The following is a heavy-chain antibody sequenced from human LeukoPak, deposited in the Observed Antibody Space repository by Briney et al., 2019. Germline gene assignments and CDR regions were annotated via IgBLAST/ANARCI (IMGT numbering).Heavy chain of an antibody. J-gene: IGHJ4*02. Sequence: VASVKVSCKASGYTFTSYDINWVRQATGQGLEWMGWMNPNSGNTGYAQKFQGRVTMTRNTSISTAYMELSSLRSEDTAVYYCARVQDAIAAREFDYWGQGTLVTVSS. D-gene: IGHD6-6*01. CDR1: GYTFTSYD. CDR2: MNPNSGNT. V-gene: IGHV1-8*01. CDR3: ARVQDAIAAREFDY.